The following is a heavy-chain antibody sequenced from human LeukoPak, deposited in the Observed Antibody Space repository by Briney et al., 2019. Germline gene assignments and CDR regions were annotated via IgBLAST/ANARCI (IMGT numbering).Heavy chain of an antibody. V-gene: IGHV3-23*01. CDR2: ISRGTGST. Sequence: GGSLRLSCAASGFTFSISAMSWVRQAPGKGLEWVSTISRGTGSTYYADSVKGRFTISRDNSKNTLYLQMNSLRAEDTAVYYCAKVSNMGATNYYYGMDVWGQGTTVTVSS. J-gene: IGHJ6*02. D-gene: IGHD1-26*01. CDR3: AKVSNMGATNYYYGMDV. CDR1: GFTFSISA.